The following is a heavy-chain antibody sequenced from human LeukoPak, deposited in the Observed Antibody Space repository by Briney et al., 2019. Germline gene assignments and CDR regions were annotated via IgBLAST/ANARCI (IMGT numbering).Heavy chain of an antibody. J-gene: IGHJ6*03. V-gene: IGHV3-72*01. CDR3: ACCDLQQFRYYYYYMDV. Sequence: GGSLRLSCAASGFTFSSYYMTWVRQAPGKGLEWVGRTRNKADSYITEYAASVRGRFTISRDDSMNSLYLQMNSLKTEDTAVYYCACCDLQQFRYYYYYMDVWGKGTTVTISS. D-gene: IGHD4-11*01. CDR2: TRNKADSYIT. CDR1: GFTFSSYY.